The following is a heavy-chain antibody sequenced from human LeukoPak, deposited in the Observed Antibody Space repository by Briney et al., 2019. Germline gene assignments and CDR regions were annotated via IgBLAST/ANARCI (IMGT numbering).Heavy chain of an antibody. CDR3: ARGQEGYSGYDYWYFDL. CDR1: GGSISSGTYY. V-gene: IGHV4-61*02. J-gene: IGHJ2*01. CDR2: IYTSGST. D-gene: IGHD5-12*01. Sequence: PSETLSLTCTVSGGSISSGTYYWSWIRQPAGKGLEWIGRIYTSGSTNYNPSLKGRVTISVDTSKNQFSLRLSSVTAADRAVYYCARGQEGYSGYDYWYFDLWGRGTLVTVSS.